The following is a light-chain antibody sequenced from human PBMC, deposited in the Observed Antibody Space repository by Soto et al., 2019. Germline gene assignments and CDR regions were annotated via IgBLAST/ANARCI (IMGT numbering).Light chain of an antibody. Sequence: EIVLTQSPATLSLSPGERATLSCRASQSVSSYLAWYQQKPGQAPRLLIYDASNRATGIPARFSVSGSGTDFNLTISSLEPEDFAVYYCQQRSNWPPTFGGGTKVELK. CDR3: QQRSNWPPT. CDR2: DAS. CDR1: QSVSSY. J-gene: IGKJ4*01. V-gene: IGKV3-11*01.